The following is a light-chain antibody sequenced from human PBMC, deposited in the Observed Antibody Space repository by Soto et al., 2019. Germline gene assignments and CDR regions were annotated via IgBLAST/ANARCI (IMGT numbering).Light chain of an antibody. Sequence: DIQMTQSPSSLSASVGNRVTITCRASQSISSYLNWYQQKPGKAPKVLIYAASSLESGVPSRFSGSGSGTEFTLTISSLQPDDFATYYCQQYNSYWTFGHGTKVDIK. CDR2: AAS. CDR3: QQYNSYWT. CDR1: QSISSY. J-gene: IGKJ1*01. V-gene: IGKV1-5*01.